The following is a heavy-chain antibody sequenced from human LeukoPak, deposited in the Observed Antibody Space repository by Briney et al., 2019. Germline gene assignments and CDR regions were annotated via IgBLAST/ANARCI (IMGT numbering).Heavy chain of an antibody. J-gene: IGHJ4*02. Sequence: KTSETLSLTCTVSGGSISSGSYYWSWIRQPAGKGLEWIGRIYTSGSTNYNPSLKSRVTISVDTSKNQFSLKLSSVTAADTAVYYCARGSSSGYYLGYFDYWGQGTLVTVSS. V-gene: IGHV4-61*02. CDR3: ARGSSSGYYLGYFDY. CDR1: GGSISSGSYY. D-gene: IGHD3-22*01. CDR2: IYTSGST.